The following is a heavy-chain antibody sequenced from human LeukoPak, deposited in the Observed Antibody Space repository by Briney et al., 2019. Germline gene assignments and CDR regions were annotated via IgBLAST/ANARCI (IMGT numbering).Heavy chain of an antibody. Sequence: GGSLRLSCAASGSTFSTYAMHWVRQAPGKGLEWVAVISYDGSYKYYADSVKGRFTISRDNSKNTLYLQMNSLRAEDTAVYYCARDRSYYYDSQAEDWGQGTLVTVSS. CDR1: GSTFSTYA. CDR2: ISYDGSYK. J-gene: IGHJ4*02. D-gene: IGHD3-22*01. V-gene: IGHV3-30*04. CDR3: ARDRSYYYDSQAED.